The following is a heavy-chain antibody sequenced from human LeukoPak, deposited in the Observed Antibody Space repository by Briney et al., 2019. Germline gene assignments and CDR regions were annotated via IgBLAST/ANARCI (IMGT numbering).Heavy chain of an antibody. V-gene: IGHV4-59*01. CDR1: GGSISNYY. Sequence: PSETLSLTYTVSGGSISNYYWTWMRQPPGKRVEWIGYIYYRGSTNYNPSLKSRVTISVDTSKNQFSLKLSSVTAADTAVYYCARVQSGYSYGPFDYWGQRTLVTVSS. D-gene: IGHD5-18*01. CDR3: ARVQSGYSYGPFDY. CDR2: IYYRGST. J-gene: IGHJ4*02.